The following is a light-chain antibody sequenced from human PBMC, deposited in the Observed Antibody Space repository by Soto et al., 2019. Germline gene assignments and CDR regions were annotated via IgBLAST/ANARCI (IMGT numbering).Light chain of an antibody. Sequence: EIVLTQSACTLSWSSGERATLSWGASQSVSSSYLAWYQQKPGQGPRLVIYGASSRATGIPDRFSGSLFGTDFTLTISRLEPEDLAVYYGQQYDSSRLTFGGGTKVDIK. V-gene: IGKV3-20*01. CDR1: QSVSSSY. CDR3: QQYDSSRLT. CDR2: GAS. J-gene: IGKJ4*01.